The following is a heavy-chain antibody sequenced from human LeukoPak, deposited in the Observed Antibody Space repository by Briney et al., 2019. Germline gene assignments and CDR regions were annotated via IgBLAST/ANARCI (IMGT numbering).Heavy chain of an antibody. CDR2: IKRKSDGGTP. D-gene: IGHD3-10*01. CDR1: GFTFGSYA. CDR3: ATDQGFIYYFDY. V-gene: IGHV3-15*01. J-gene: IGHJ4*02. Sequence: TGGSLRLSCAASGFTFGSYAMTWVRQAPGMGLEWVGRIKRKSDGGTPDYAAPVEGRFTISRDDSKNTLYLQMSSLRPEDTAVYYCATDQGFIYYFDYWGQGALVTVSS.